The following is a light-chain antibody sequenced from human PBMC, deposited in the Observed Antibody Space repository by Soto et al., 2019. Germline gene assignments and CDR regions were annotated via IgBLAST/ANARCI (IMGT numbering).Light chain of an antibody. J-gene: IGKJ1*01. V-gene: IGKV1-5*01. CDR2: DAS. Sequence: IPTTQSTCTLSAPVGPTVTVTCRASQSVSGWLAWYQQKPGEAPKLLIYDASALPRGVPSRFSGSGSGTKFTLTIASLQPDDFATYYCQQYETFSGTFGPGTKVDIK. CDR1: QSVSGW. CDR3: QQYETFSGT.